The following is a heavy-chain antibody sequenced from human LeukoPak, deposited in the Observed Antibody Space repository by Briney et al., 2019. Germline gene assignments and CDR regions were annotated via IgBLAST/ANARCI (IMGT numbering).Heavy chain of an antibody. V-gene: IGHV4-31*03. CDR2: IYYSGST. D-gene: IGHD1-26*01. CDR3: ARANGGSYYGIL. CDR1: GGSISSGGYY. J-gene: IGHJ4*02. Sequence: SETLSLTCTVSGGSISSGGYYWSWIRQHPGKGLERIGYIYYSGSTYYNPSLKSRVTISVDTSKNQFSLKLSSVTAADTAVYYCARANGGSYYGILWGQGTLVTVSS.